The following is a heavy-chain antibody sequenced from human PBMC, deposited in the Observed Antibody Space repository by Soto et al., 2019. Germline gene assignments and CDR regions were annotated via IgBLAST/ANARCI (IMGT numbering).Heavy chain of an antibody. J-gene: IGHJ4*02. CDR1: GGSISSGGYS. Sequence: QLQLQESGSGLVKPSQTLSLTCAVSGGSISSGGYSWSWLRQPPGKGLEWIGYIYHSGSTYYNPSLKRRVTLSVDRSKNQFSLKLSSVTAADTAVYYWARVSSYDSSGYYFPDYWGQGTLGTVSS. V-gene: IGHV4-30-2*01. D-gene: IGHD3-22*01. CDR3: ARVSSYDSSGYYFPDY. CDR2: IYHSGST.